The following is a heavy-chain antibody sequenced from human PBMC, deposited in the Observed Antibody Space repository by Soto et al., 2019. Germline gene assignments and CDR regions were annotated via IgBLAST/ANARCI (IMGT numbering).Heavy chain of an antibody. D-gene: IGHD2-15*01. Sequence: PGGPLRLSCTAYGYPFSAFPLNWVRQATGKGLEWLSYISPGSSTIYYTDAAKGRFTSTRDNAKNSLYLQMNTLSDEGTGVDYCARDKTVMVIDRWGQGSLVTVSS. CDR2: ISPGSSTI. J-gene: IGHJ4*02. V-gene: IGHV3-48*02. CDR1: GYPFSAFP. CDR3: ARDKTVMVIDR.